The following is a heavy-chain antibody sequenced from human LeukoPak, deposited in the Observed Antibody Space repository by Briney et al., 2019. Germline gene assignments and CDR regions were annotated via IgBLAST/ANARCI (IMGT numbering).Heavy chain of an antibody. D-gene: IGHD3-16*01. CDR1: RFTFSHTG. V-gene: IGHV3-33*06. Sequence: PGGSLRLSCAASRFTFSHTGMHWGRQGPGKGLEWVAVIWYDGSEKYYADSVKGRFTISRDNSKNTVYLQMNSLRVDDTAVYYCAKDWGTSGDGSSFGFFDYWGQGALVTVSS. J-gene: IGHJ4*02. CDR3: AKDWGTSGDGSSFGFFDY. CDR2: IWYDGSEK.